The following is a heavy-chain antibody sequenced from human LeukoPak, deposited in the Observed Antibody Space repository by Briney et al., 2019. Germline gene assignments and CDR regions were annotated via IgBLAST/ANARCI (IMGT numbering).Heavy chain of an antibody. Sequence: SQTLSLTCAISGDSVSSKSAAWNWIRQSPSRDLEWLGRTYYRSKWYNDYAVSVKSRININTDTSKNQFSLQLNSVTPEDTAVYYGAREDEVGTTWSWFDPWGQGTPVTVSS. V-gene: IGHV6-1*01. J-gene: IGHJ5*02. D-gene: IGHD1-26*01. CDR3: AREDEVGTTWSWFDP. CDR2: TYYRSKWYN. CDR1: GDSVSSKSAA.